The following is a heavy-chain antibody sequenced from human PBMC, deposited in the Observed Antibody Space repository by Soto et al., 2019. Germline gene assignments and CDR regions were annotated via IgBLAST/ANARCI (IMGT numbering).Heavy chain of an antibody. J-gene: IGHJ5*02. CDR2: IYPGDSDT. CDR3: ARGYCPATLCDPWFDP. CDR1: GYAFSSYW. Sequence: GESLKISCQGSGYAFSSYWIAWVRQMAGKGLEWLGSIYPGDSDTRYSPSFQGQVTISVDKSITTAYLQWSSLKASDTAMSYCARGYCPATLCDPWFDPWGQGTLVTVSS. V-gene: IGHV5-51*01. D-gene: IGHD2-8*02.